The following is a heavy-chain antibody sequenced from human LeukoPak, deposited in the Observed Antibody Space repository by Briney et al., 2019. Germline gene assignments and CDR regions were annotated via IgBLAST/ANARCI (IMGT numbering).Heavy chain of an antibody. V-gene: IGHV3-21*01. D-gene: IGHD1-26*01. CDR2: ISSSSSYI. J-gene: IGHJ4*02. Sequence: GGSLRLSCAASGFTFSSYSTNWVRQAPGKGLEWVSSISSSSSYIYYADSVKGRFTISRDNAKNSLYLQMNSLRAEDTAVYYCARAGANYFDYWGQGTLVTVSS. CDR3: ARAGANYFDY. CDR1: GFTFSSYS.